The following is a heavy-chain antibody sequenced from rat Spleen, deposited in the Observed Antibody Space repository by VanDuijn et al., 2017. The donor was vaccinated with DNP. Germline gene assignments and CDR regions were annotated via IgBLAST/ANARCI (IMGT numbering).Heavy chain of an antibody. Sequence: EVQLVESGGGLVQPGRSLKLSCAASGFTFSNYGMAWVRQAPKKGLEWVATISTSGGSTYYRDSVKGRFTISRDNAKSTLYLQMDSLRSEETATYYCARQRYYFDYWGQGVMVTVSS. CDR2: ISTSGGST. CDR1: GFTFSNYG. CDR3: ARQRYYFDY. J-gene: IGHJ2*01. V-gene: IGHV5S11*01.